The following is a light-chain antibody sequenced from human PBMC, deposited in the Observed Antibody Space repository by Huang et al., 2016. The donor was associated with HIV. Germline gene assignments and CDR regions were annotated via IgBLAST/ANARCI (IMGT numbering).Light chain of an antibody. CDR2: GAS. Sequence: EIVMTQSPATLSVSPGERATRSCRASQSVNSNLAWYKQKPGQAPRLFIYGASTRATGIPARFSGSGSVTEFTLTISSLQSEDCAVYYCQHYNDWPPWTFGQGTKVEIK. V-gene: IGKV3-15*01. CDR3: QHYNDWPPWT. J-gene: IGKJ1*01. CDR1: QSVNSN.